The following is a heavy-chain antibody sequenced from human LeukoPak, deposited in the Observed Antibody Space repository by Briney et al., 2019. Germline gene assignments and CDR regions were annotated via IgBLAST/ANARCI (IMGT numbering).Heavy chain of an antibody. CDR3: ARERGDGYNSGLRYFDY. CDR2: ISFDGGKK. J-gene: IGHJ4*02. V-gene: IGHV3-30*04. CDR1: GFTFSSYA. Sequence: GRSLRLSCAASGFTFSSYAMDWVRQAPGKGLEWVAVISFDGGKKYYAHSVKGRFTISRDNSKNRLYLQMNSLRADDTAVYYRARERGDGYNSGLRYFDYWGQGTLVTVSS. D-gene: IGHD1-1*01.